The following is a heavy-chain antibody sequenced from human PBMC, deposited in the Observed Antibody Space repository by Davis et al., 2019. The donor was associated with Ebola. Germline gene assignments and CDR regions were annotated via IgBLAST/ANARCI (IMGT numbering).Heavy chain of an antibody. Sequence: GESLKISCAASGFTFSSYAMTWVRQAPGKGLEWVSGITGSDGSTYCADSVKGRFTISRDNSKNTLYLQMNSLRAEDTAIYYCAKDSSGPYLANWFDPWGQGTLVTVSS. D-gene: IGHD6-19*01. CDR3: AKDSSGPYLANWFDP. J-gene: IGHJ5*02. CDR1: GFTFSSYA. CDR2: ITGSDGST. V-gene: IGHV3-23*01.